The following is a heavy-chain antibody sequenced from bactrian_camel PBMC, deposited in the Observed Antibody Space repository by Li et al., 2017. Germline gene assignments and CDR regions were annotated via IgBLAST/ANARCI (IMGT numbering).Heavy chain of an antibody. D-gene: IGHD6*01. CDR1: GFACSSNS. CDR3: VCDGGAWYGRL. CDR2: IDFTYGVS. Sequence: HVQPVESGGDLVQPGESLRLSCADSGFACSSNSMYWVRQAPGKALEWVSLIDFTYGVSFYEDSVKGRFTISRDFAKNTLYLQMSSLKPDDTAVYYCVCDGGAWYGRLWGQGTQVTVS. J-gene: IGHJ4*01. V-gene: IGHV3S6*01.